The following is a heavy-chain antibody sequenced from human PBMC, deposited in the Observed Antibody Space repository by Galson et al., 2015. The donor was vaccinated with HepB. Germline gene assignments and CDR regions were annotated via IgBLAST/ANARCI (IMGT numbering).Heavy chain of an antibody. D-gene: IGHD2-8*01. V-gene: IGHV5-51*01. CDR1: GYSFTSYW. CDR2: IWPGDSDT. Sequence: QSGAEVKKPGESLKISCKGSGYSFTSYWIGWVRQMPGKGLEWMGIIWPGDSDTRYSPSFQGQVTISVDKSISTAYLQWSSLKASDTAMYYCARRGYCIKDVCYGFDYWGQGTLVTVSS. CDR3: ARRGYCIKDVCYGFDY. J-gene: IGHJ4*02.